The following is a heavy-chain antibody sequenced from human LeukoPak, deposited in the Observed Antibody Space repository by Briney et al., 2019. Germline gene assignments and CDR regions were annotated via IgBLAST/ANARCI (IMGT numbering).Heavy chain of an antibody. V-gene: IGHV3-23*01. J-gene: IGHJ4*02. CDR2: ISGSGNNT. CDR1: GFTFSSYG. CDR3: AKELVNMKPFDY. D-gene: IGHD2-8*02. Sequence: GGSLSLSCTASGFTFSSYGMAWVRQAPGKGLEWVSAISGSGNNTYYADFVKGRFTIARNNSNNTLYMHMNSLRAEDTAVYYCAKELVNMKPFDYWGQGTLVTVSS.